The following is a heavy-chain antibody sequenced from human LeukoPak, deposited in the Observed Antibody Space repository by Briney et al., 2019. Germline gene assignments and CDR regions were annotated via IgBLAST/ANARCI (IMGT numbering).Heavy chain of an antibody. CDR1: GYTFTSYA. V-gene: IGHV1-3*01. Sequence: GASVKVSCKASGYTFTSYAMHWVRQAPGQRLEWMGWINAGNGNTKYSQKFQGRVTITRDTSPSTAYMELSSMRSEDTAVYYCAITYYYGSGTIGGFDYWGQGNLVTVSS. D-gene: IGHD3-10*01. CDR3: AITYYYGSGTIGGFDY. CDR2: INAGNGNT. J-gene: IGHJ4*02.